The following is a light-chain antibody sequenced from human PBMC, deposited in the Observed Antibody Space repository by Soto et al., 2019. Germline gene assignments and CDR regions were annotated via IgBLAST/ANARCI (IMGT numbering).Light chain of an antibody. Sequence: EIVLTQSPGTLSLSPGERATLSCRASQSVSNNYLAWYQQKPGQAPRLLIHGASNRATGIPDRFSGSGSGTDFTLTISRLEPEDFALYYCQQYGSSVQFGGGTKVDI. J-gene: IGKJ4*02. CDR2: GAS. V-gene: IGKV3-20*01. CDR3: QQYGSSVQ. CDR1: QSVSNNY.